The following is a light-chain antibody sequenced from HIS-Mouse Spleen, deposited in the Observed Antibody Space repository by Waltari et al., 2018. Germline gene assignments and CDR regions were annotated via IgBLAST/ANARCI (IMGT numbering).Light chain of an antibody. CDR2: EVR. CDR3: SLYTSSSTLV. Sequence: QSALTQPPSVSGSPGQSVTISCTGTSSDVVSYNRVSWYQHPPGTAPKLMIYEVRNRPSGVPDRFSGSKSGNTASLTISGLQAEDEADYYCSLYTSSSTLVFGGGTKLTVL. J-gene: IGLJ2*01. V-gene: IGLV2-18*01. CDR1: SSDVVSYNR.